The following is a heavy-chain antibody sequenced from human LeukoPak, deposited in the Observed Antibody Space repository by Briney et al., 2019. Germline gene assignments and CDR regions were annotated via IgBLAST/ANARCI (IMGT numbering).Heavy chain of an antibody. CDR2: IIPIFGTA. J-gene: IGHJ4*02. D-gene: IGHD2-21*01. Sequence: SVKVSCKASGYTFTNYGISWVRQAPGQGLEWMGGIIPIFGTANYAQKFQGRVTITTDESTSTAYMELSSLRSEDTAVYYCASGGGERGPIDYWGQGTLVTVSS. CDR3: ASGGGERGPIDY. CDR1: GYTFTNYG. V-gene: IGHV1-69*05.